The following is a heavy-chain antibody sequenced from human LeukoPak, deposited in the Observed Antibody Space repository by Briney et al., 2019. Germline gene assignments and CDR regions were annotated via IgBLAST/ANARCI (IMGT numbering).Heavy chain of an antibody. CDR2: MNHDGSVK. V-gene: IGHV3-7*01. Sequence: GGSLRLSPVASGFTLCSYWMTWVRPAPGKGLERVANMNHDGSVKHFVDSLKGRITISRDNAKNSLYLQIYSLRDEDSAVYYCARIATIWDMFDIWGQGTMVTVSS. D-gene: IGHD5-24*01. J-gene: IGHJ3*02. CDR1: GFTLCSYW. CDR3: ARIATIWDMFDI.